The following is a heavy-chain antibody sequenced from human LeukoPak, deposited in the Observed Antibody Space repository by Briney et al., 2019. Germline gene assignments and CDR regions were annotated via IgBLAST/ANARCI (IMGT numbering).Heavy chain of an antibody. CDR2: INHNGGTT. CDR3: AKDGLCPSVCPTKIDVAGYVDY. CDR1: GFTISIFT. J-gene: IGHJ4*02. V-gene: IGHV3-23*01. D-gene: IGHD6-19*01. Sequence: GGSLRLSCAASGFTISIFTMNWVRQAPGKELEWVSIINHNGGTTYYTDSVKGRFTISRDNSNNTVYLQMNSLRAEDTAIYYCAKDGLCPSVCPTKIDVAGYVDYWGQGTLVTVSS.